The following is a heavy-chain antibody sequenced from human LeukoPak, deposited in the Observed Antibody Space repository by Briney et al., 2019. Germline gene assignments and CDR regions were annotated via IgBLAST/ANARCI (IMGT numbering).Heavy chain of an antibody. CDR2: ISYDGSNK. CDR3: AKARPPGYYYYAMDV. V-gene: IGHV3-30-3*01. CDR1: GFTFSSYA. J-gene: IGHJ6*02. Sequence: GGSLRLSCAASGFTFSSYAMHWVRQAPGKGLEWVAVISYDGSNKYYADSVKGRFTISRDNSKNTLYLQMNSLRAEDTAVYYCAKARPPGYYYYAMDVWGQGTTVTVSS. D-gene: IGHD2-15*01.